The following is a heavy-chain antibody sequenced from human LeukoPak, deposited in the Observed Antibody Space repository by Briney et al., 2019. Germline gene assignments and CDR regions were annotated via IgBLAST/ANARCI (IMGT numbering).Heavy chain of an antibody. D-gene: IGHD2-2*01. CDR3: ASTIYCSSTSCLTDAFDI. Sequence: ASVKVSCKASGYTFTSYGISWVRQAPGQGLEWMGWISAYNGNTNYAQKLQGRVTMTTDTSMSTAYMELRSLRSDDTAVYYCASTIYCSSTSCLTDAFDIWGQGTMVTVSS. CDR1: GYTFTSYG. V-gene: IGHV1-18*01. CDR2: ISAYNGNT. J-gene: IGHJ3*02.